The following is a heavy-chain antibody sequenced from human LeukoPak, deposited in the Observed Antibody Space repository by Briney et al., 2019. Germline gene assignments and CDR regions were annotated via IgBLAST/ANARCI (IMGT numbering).Heavy chain of an antibody. V-gene: IGHV3-33*06. CDR2: IWFDGSNK. Sequence: GGSLRLSCAASGFTFSSYGMHWVRQAPGKGLEWVAIIWFDGSNKYHADSVKGRFTISRDNFKNTLYLQMNSLRAEDTAVYYCAKVGDTAMVAEGVEFDYWGQATLVTVSS. CDR1: GFTFSSYG. J-gene: IGHJ4*02. D-gene: IGHD5-18*01. CDR3: AKVGDTAMVAEGVEFDY.